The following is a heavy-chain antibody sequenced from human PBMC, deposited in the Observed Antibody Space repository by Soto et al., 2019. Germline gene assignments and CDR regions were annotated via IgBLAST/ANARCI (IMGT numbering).Heavy chain of an antibody. CDR1: GGTFSSYA. V-gene: IGHV1-69*13. J-gene: IGHJ3*02. CDR3: ARTLRDTDMVTDAFDI. Sequence: ASVKVSCKASGGTFSSYAISWVRHAPGGGREWMVGIIPIFGTANYAQKFQGRVTITADESTSTAYMELGSLRYEDTAVCYCARTLRDTDMVTDAFDIWGQGTMVTVSS. D-gene: IGHD5-18*01. CDR2: IIPIFGTA.